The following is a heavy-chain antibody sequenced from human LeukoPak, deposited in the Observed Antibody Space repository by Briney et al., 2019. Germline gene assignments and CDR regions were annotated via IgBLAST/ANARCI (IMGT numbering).Heavy chain of an antibody. D-gene: IGHD4-17*01. CDR3: ARDPDYGTKRFDF. CDR1: GYTFTAYY. J-gene: IGHJ4*02. CDR2: INPNSGGT. V-gene: IGHV1-2*02. Sequence: GASVKVSCKSSGYTFTAYYLHWVRQAPGQGLEWMGRINPNSGGTTYTQNFQGRVTMTRDTSTSTAYMELSRLRSDDTAVYYCARDPDYGTKRFDFWGQGAMVTVSS.